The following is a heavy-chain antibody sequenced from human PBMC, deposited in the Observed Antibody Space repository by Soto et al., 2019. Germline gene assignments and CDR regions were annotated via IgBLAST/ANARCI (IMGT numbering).Heavy chain of an antibody. V-gene: IGHV3-30*18. J-gene: IGHJ4*02. CDR3: AKDRGAGYFDY. D-gene: IGHD3-10*01. Sequence: GGSLRLSCAASGFTFSSYGMHWVRQAPGKGLEWVAVISYDGSNKYYADSVKGRFTISRDNSKNTLYLQMNSLRAEDTAVYYCAKDRGAGYFDYWGQGTLVTVSS. CDR2: ISYDGSNK. CDR1: GFTFSSYG.